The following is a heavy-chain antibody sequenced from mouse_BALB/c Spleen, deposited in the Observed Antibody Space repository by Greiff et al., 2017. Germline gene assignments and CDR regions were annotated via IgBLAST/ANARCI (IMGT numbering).Heavy chain of an antibody. CDR1: GFTFSSFG. CDR3: ARSYGSSYPFDY. Sequence: EVKLMESGGGLVQPGGSRKLSCAASGFTFSSFGMHWVRQAPEKGLERVAYISSGSSTIYYADTVKGRFTISRDNPKNTLFLQMTSLRSEDTAMYYCARSYGSSYPFDYWGQGTTLTVSS. J-gene: IGHJ2*01. CDR2: ISSGSSTI. V-gene: IGHV5-17*02. D-gene: IGHD1-1*01.